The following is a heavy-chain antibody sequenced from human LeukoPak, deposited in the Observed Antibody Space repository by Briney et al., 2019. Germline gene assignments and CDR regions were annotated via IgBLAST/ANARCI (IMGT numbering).Heavy chain of an antibody. CDR3: ARASTDNAGWHRGSFDY. CDR2: IYPGDSDS. Sequence: GESLNISCKGSGYSFTSYWISWVRQMPGKGLEWMGIIYPGDSDSRYSPSFQGQVTISADKSVSTAYLQWSSLRASDTAIYYCARASTDNAGWHRGSFDYWGQGTLVTVSS. D-gene: IGHD6-19*01. V-gene: IGHV5-51*01. J-gene: IGHJ4*02. CDR1: GYSFTSYW.